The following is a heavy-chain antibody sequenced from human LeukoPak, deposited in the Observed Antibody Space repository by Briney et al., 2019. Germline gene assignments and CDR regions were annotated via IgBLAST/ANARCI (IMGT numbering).Heavy chain of an antibody. V-gene: IGHV4-34*01. CDR3: ARCVVVVAAIHSWFDP. D-gene: IGHD2-15*01. J-gene: IGHJ5*02. Sequence: SETLSLTCAVYVGSFSGYYWSWIRQPPGKGLEWIGEINHSGSTNYNPSLKSRVTISVDTSKNQFSLKLSSVTAADTAVYYCARCVVVVAAIHSWFDPWGQGTLVTVSS. CDR2: INHSGST. CDR1: VGSFSGYY.